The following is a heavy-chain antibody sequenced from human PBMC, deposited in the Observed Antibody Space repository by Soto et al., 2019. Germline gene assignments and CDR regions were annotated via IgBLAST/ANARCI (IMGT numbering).Heavy chain of an antibody. CDR2: IYWDDDK. CDR1: GFSLTTSGVG. D-gene: IGHD3-3*01. Sequence: QITLNESGPTQVKPRQTLTLTCTFSGFSLTTSGVGVGWIRQSPGKAPEWLALIYWDDDKRYSPSLKSRLTITKDTSKNQVVLTMAELDPADKATYYCAHRVLRTVFGLVTTTAIYFDFWGQGTPVAVSS. V-gene: IGHV2-5*02. CDR3: AHRVLRTVFGLVTTTAIYFDF. J-gene: IGHJ4*02.